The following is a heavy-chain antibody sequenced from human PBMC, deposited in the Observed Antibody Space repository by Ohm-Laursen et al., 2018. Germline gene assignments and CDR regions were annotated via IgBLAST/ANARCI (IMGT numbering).Heavy chain of an antibody. V-gene: IGHV3-30*18. Sequence: RSLRLSCAASGFTFNNFGMHWVRQAPGKGLERVSVVSYDERYKNYVDSVKGRFTVSRDNSKDTLYLQMNSLRNEDTAIYYCAKDVGVAFGYDSWGQGSLVTVSS. CDR2: VSYDERYK. D-gene: IGHD2-15*01. J-gene: IGHJ4*02. CDR3: AKDVGVAFGYDS. CDR1: GFTFNNFG.